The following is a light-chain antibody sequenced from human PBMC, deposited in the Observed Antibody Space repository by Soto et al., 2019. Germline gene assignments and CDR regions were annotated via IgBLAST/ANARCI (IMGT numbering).Light chain of an antibody. V-gene: IGLV2-14*01. CDR1: SSDVGGYNY. Sequence: QSALTQPASVSGSPGQSITISCTGTSSDVGGYNYVSWYQQHPGKAPKRMICDVSNRPSGVSNRFSGSKSGNTASLTISGLQAEDEADYYCSSYTSSSTLEVFGTGTKLTVL. CDR2: DVS. CDR3: SSYTSSSTLEV. J-gene: IGLJ1*01.